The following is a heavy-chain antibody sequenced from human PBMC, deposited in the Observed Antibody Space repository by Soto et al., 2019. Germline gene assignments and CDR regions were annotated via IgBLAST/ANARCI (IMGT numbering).Heavy chain of an antibody. CDR1: GDSVSSNSAA. J-gene: IGHJ6*02. Sequence: SQTLSLTSAISGDSVSSNSAAWDWIRQSPWRGREWLGRTYYRSKWYNDYAVSVKSRITINPDKSTNQFSMQMHSVTPEDTAVYYCARDLVGALYGMDVWGQGTLVTVSS. V-gene: IGHV6-1*01. D-gene: IGHD1-26*01. CDR2: TYYRSKWYN. CDR3: ARDLVGALYGMDV.